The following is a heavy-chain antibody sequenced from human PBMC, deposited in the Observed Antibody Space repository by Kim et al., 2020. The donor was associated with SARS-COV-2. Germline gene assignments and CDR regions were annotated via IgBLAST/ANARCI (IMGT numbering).Heavy chain of an antibody. J-gene: IGHJ5*02. V-gene: IGHV1-18*01. Sequence: QKLQGKVTMTTDTSTSTAYMELRSLRSDDTAVYYCAFRAVVGIENWFDPWGQGTLVTVSS. CDR3: AFRAVVGIENWFDP. D-gene: IGHD2-21*01.